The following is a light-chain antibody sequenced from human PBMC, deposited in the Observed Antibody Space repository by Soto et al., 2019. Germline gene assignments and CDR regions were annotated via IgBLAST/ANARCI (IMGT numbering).Light chain of an antibody. J-gene: IGKJ2*01. CDR2: GAS. V-gene: IGKV3-15*01. CDR3: QQYNNWRKT. CDR1: QSVSSN. Sequence: EIVMTQSPATLSVSPGERATLSCRASQSVSSNLAGYQQKPGQAPRLLIYGASTRATGIPARFSGSGSGTEFTLTISSLQSEDFAVYYCQQYNNWRKTFGQGTKLEIK.